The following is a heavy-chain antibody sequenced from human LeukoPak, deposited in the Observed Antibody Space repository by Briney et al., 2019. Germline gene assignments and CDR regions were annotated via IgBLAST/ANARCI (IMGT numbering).Heavy chain of an antibody. V-gene: IGHV3-74*03. CDR3: AREARVGGALQY. CDR1: GLTFSTYW. Sequence: GGSLRLSCAASGLTFSTYWMHWVRQAPGKGLAWVARINPDGSIRTYANSVQGRVTISRDTAKDTLFLQMNSLRAEDTAVYYCAREARVGGALQYWGQGTPASISS. J-gene: IGHJ4*02. CDR2: INPDGSIR. D-gene: IGHD1-26*01.